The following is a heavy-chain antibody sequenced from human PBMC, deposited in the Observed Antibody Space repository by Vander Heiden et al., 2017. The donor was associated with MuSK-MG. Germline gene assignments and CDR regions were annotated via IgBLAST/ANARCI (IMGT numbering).Heavy chain of an antibody. J-gene: IGHJ6*02. V-gene: IGHV4-59*01. CDR1: GGSISSYY. Sequence: QVQLQESGPGLVKPSETLSLTCTVSGGSISSYYWGWIRQPPGKGLEWIGYIYYSGSTNYNPSLKSRVTISVDTSKNQFSLKLSSVTAADTAVYYCARDGGYCSGGSCYSGRGYYYGMDVWGQGTTVTVSS. CDR2: IYYSGST. CDR3: ARDGGYCSGGSCYSGRGYYYGMDV. D-gene: IGHD2-15*01.